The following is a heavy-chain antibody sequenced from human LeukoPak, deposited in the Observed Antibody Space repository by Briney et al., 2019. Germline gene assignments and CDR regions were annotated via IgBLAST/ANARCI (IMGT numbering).Heavy chain of an antibody. Sequence: GGSLRLSCAASGFTFSSYEMNWVRQAPGKGLEWVSAISGSGGSTYYADSVKGRFTISRDNSKNTLYLQMNSLRAEDTAVYYCAKDGYSSSWYWGKDDYWGQGTLVTVSS. CDR2: ISGSGGST. D-gene: IGHD6-13*01. CDR1: GFTFSSYE. CDR3: AKDGYSSSWYWGKDDY. J-gene: IGHJ4*02. V-gene: IGHV3-23*01.